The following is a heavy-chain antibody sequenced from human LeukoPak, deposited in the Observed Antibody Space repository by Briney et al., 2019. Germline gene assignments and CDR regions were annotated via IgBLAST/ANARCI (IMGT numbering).Heavy chain of an antibody. D-gene: IGHD3-10*01. V-gene: IGHV3-30-3*01. CDR1: GFTFSSYA. CDR2: ISYDGSNK. J-gene: IGHJ3*02. Sequence: PGRSLRLSCAASGFTFSSYAMHWVRQAPGKGLEWVAVISYDGSNKYYADSVKGRFTISRDNSKNTLYLQMNSLRAEDTAVYYCARESRPKEYYYGSGTARDAFDIWGQGTMVTVSS. CDR3: ARESRPKEYYYGSGTARDAFDI.